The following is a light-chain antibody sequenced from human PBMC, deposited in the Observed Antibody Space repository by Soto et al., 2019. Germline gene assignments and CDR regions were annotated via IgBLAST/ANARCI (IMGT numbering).Light chain of an antibody. CDR2: HVT. CDR3: SSYSQSPPAYV. V-gene: IGLV2-14*03. J-gene: IGLJ1*01. Sequence: QSVLTQPASVSGSPGQSITISCTGSSVDVGDYNSVSWYQQHPGKAPKVMIYHVTIRASGVSNRFSGSKSGNTASLTISGLQAEDEADYYCSSYSQSPPAYVFGTGTKRTVL. CDR1: SVDVGDYNS.